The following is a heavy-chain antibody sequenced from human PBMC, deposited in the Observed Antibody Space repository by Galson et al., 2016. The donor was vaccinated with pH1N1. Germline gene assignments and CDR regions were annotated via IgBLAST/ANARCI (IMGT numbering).Heavy chain of an antibody. CDR3: ARDGHPSNKGWSYCES. J-gene: IGHJ1*01. CDR2: ISWDRGKK. D-gene: IGHD3-10*01. V-gene: IGHV3-9*01. Sequence: SLRLSCAASGSIFSDYSFIWVRQAPGKGLEWVSGISWDRGKKDYADSVKGRFSISRDNAKNSLSLQMNKLRPEDTAVYYCARDGHPSNKGWSYCESWGQGTLVTVPS. CDR1: GSIFSDYS.